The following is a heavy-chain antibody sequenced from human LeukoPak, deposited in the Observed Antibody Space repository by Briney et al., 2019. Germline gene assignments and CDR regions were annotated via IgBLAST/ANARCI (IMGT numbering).Heavy chain of an antibody. Sequence: PGGPLRLSCAASGFTFSSYSMNWVRQAPGKGLEWVSSISSSSSYIYYADSVKGRFTISRDNAENSLYLQMNSLRAEDTAVYYCAREWIQTFDYWGQGTLVTVSS. CDR1: GFTFSSYS. D-gene: IGHD5-18*01. CDR2: ISSSSSYI. J-gene: IGHJ4*02. CDR3: AREWIQTFDY. V-gene: IGHV3-21*01.